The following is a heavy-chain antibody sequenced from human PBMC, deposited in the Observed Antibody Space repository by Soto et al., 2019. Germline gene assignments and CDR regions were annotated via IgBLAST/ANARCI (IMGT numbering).Heavy chain of an antibody. V-gene: IGHV1-8*01. Sequence: QVQLVQSGAEVKKAGASVTVSCKASGYTLTSYDINWVRQATGQGLEWMGWMNPNSGNTGYAQKFQGRVTMTRNTSISTAYMELSSLRSEDTAVYYCEREKTHYGMDVWGQGTTVTVSS. CDR2: MNPNSGNT. CDR1: GYTLTSYD. CDR3: EREKTHYGMDV. J-gene: IGHJ6*02.